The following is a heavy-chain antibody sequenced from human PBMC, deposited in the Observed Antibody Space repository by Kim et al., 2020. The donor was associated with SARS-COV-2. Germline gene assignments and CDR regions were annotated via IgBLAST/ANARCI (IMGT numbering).Heavy chain of an antibody. Sequence: QKFHGRVTITRDTSASTAYMELSSLRSEDTAVYYCARDGTTRNGGYYFDYWGQGALVTVSS. D-gene: IGHD1-1*01. CDR3: ARDGTTRNGGYYFDY. V-gene: IGHV1-3*01. J-gene: IGHJ4*02.